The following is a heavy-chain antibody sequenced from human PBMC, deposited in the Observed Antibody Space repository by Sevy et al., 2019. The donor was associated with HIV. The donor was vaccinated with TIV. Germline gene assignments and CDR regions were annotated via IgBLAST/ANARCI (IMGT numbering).Heavy chain of an antibody. V-gene: IGHV3-30-3*01. CDR2: ISLDGGNQ. D-gene: IGHD1-1*01. Sequence: GGSLRLSCAASGFTFNAFSMHWVRQAPGKGLEWVATISLDGGNQHYADSVRGRFTISRDNSQNALFLQMNSLRPDDTALYYCALERLSSNVAEYFQNWGQGALDTVSS. CDR1: GFTFNAFS. J-gene: IGHJ1*01. CDR3: ALERLSSNVAEYFQN.